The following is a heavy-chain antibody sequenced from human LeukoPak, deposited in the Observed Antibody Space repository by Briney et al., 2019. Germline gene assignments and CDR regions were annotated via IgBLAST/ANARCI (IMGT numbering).Heavy chain of an antibody. CDR3: AKDLSSGWYGDAFDI. V-gene: IGHV3-9*01. D-gene: IGHD6-19*01. CDR2: ISWNSGSI. Sequence: GGSLRLSCAASGFTFDDYAMHWVRQAPGKGLEWVSGISWNSGSIGYADSEKGRFTISRDNAKNSLYLQMNSLRAEDTASYYCAKDLSSGWYGDAFDIWGQGTMVTVSS. CDR1: GFTFDDYA. J-gene: IGHJ3*02.